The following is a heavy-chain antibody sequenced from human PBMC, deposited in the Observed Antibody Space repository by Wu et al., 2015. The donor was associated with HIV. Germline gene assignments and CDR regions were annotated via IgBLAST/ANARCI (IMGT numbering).Heavy chain of an antibody. CDR2: ISQSGSV. CDR3: ARGYGAGTYPAWFDP. Sequence: QVQLQQRGAGLLRPSETLSLTCAVSGGSLRGFYWAWIRQSSGTGLEWIGEISQSGSVKYNMALKSRVSMSVDTAKNDISLNLRSVTAADTGVYFCARGYGAGTYPAWFDPWGQGTPVIVSS. CDR1: GGSLRGFY. J-gene: IGHJ5*02. V-gene: IGHV4-34*02. D-gene: IGHD3-10*01.